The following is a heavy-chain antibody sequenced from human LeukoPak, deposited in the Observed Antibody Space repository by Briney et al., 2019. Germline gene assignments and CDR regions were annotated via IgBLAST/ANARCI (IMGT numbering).Heavy chain of an antibody. V-gene: IGHV1-3*03. J-gene: IGHJ4*02. Sequence: GASVKVSCKASGYTFTSYAMHWVRQAPGQRLEWMGWINAGNGNTKYSQEFQGRVTITRDTSATTAYMELSSLRYEDMAVYYCARGSSGWYSYYFDYLGQGTLVTVSS. D-gene: IGHD6-19*01. CDR1: GYTFTSYA. CDR3: ARGSSGWYSYYFDY. CDR2: INAGNGNT.